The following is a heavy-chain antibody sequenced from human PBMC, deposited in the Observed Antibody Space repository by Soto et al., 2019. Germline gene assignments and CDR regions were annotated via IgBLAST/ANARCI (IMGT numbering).Heavy chain of an antibody. D-gene: IGHD3-22*01. CDR1: GYTFTSYS. CDR2: INPSGGST. J-gene: IGHJ6*02. V-gene: IGHV1-46*01. Sequence: ASVKVSCKASGYTFTSYSMYWVRQSPGQGLEWMGIINPSGGSTSYAQKFQGRVTMTRDTSTSTVYMELSSLRSEDTAVYYCARTHPDFDYYDSSGRERTSYYYYGMDVWGQGTTVTVSS. CDR3: ARTHPDFDYYDSSGRERTSYYYYGMDV.